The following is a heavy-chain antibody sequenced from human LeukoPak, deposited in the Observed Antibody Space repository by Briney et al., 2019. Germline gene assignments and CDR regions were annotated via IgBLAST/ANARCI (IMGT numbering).Heavy chain of an antibody. CDR3: ARDGAVTTPTDY. D-gene: IGHD1-26*01. CDR2: ISSSSYI. J-gene: IGHJ4*02. Sequence: GGSLRLSCAASGFTFSSYSMNWVRQAPGKGLEWVSSISSSSYIYYADSVKGRFTISRDNAKNSLYLQMNSLRAEDTAVYYCARDGAVTTPTDYWGQGTLVTVSS. CDR1: GFTFSSYS. V-gene: IGHV3-21*01.